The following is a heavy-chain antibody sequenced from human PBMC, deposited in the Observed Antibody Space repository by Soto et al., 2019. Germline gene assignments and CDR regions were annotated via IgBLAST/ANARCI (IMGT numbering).Heavy chain of an antibody. CDR1: GFTVSSNY. J-gene: IGHJ4*02. Sequence: PGGSLRLSCAASGFTVSSNYMSWVRQAPGKGLEWVSVIYSGGSTYYADSVKGRFTISRDNSKNTLYLQMNSLRAEDTAVYYCAKVYYDSSGYYYGPFDYWGQGTLVTVSS. V-gene: IGHV3-53*01. D-gene: IGHD3-22*01. CDR2: IYSGGST. CDR3: AKVYYDSSGYYYGPFDY.